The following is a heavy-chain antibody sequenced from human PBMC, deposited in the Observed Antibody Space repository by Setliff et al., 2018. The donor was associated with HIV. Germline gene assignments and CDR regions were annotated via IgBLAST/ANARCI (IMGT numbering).Heavy chain of an antibody. D-gene: IGHD1-7*01. CDR2: IDHSGST. Sequence: KTSETLSLTCAVYGGSVSGYYWSWIRQPPGKGLEWIGEIDHSGSTNYNPSLKSRVTISVDTSKNQFSLKLSSVTAADTAVYYCARDRSNWNYGKNYMDVWGKGTTVTVS. CDR3: ARDRSNWNYGKNYMDV. J-gene: IGHJ6*03. V-gene: IGHV4-34*01. CDR1: GGSVSGYY.